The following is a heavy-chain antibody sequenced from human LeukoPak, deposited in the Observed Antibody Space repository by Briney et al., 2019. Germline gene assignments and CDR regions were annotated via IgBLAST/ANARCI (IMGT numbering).Heavy chain of an antibody. V-gene: IGHV4-30-4*01. CDR2: ISYSGST. J-gene: IGHJ1*01. D-gene: IGHD3-22*01. CDR3: ASPRGDDSGGYYTWYFHH. Sequence: PSETLSLTCTVSGGSFNRDDYYWSWIRQPPGKGLEWIAYISYSGSTSYNPSLKSRISISVDTPKNQFSLKLSSVTAADTAVYFCASPRGDDSGGYYTWYFHHWGQGILVTVSS. CDR1: GGSFNRDDYY.